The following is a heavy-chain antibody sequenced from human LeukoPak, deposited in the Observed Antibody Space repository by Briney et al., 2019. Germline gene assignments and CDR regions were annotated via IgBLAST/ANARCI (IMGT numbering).Heavy chain of an antibody. CDR2: ISGSGGST. CDR3: ARGYSSSWYLDY. Sequence: GGSLRLSCAASGFTFSSYAMSWVRQAPGKGLEWVSAISGSGGSTYYADSVKGRFTISRDNSKNTLYLQMNSLRAEDTAVYYCARGYSSSWYLDYWGQGTLVTVSS. CDR1: GFTFSSYA. D-gene: IGHD6-13*01. V-gene: IGHV3-23*01. J-gene: IGHJ4*02.